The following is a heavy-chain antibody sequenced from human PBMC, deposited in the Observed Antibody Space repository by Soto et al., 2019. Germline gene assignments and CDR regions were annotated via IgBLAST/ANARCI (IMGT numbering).Heavy chain of an antibody. Sequence: GGSLRLSCAASGFTFSSYWMSWVRQAPGKGLEWVANIKQDGSEKYYVDSVKGRFTISRDNAKNSLYLQMNSLRAEDTAVYYCARGVVPAAPKGRFDPWGQGTLVTVSS. CDR2: IKQDGSEK. V-gene: IGHV3-7*04. J-gene: IGHJ5*02. D-gene: IGHD2-2*01. CDR3: ARGVVPAAPKGRFDP. CDR1: GFTFSSYW.